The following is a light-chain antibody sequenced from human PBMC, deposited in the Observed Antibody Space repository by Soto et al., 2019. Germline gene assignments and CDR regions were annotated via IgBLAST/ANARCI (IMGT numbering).Light chain of an antibody. J-gene: IGKJ1*01. CDR1: PSVSNS. Sequence: DSVLTQSPATQSLSPRRRPNLCCRASPSVSNSLAWCQHKPGQAPRLLIYDASNRATGVPTRFSGSGSGTEFTLTISSLKPEDFAVYYCQQYNDSPATFGQGTKVDIK. V-gene: IGKV3-11*01. CDR3: QQYNDSPAT. CDR2: DAS.